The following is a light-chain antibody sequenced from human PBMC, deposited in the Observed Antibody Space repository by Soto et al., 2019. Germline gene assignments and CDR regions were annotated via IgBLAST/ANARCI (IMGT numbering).Light chain of an antibody. CDR2: CAS. J-gene: IGKJ4*01. Sequence: DIGLTQSHCALSLSTGARAILTCRASQIGSSTYLAWFQQKPGQAARLLIYCASTRATGIPDRCCGSGSGTDVSLTISGLEPADFALYYCQQYGVLPPNTFGGGTKVDI. CDR1: QIGSSTY. V-gene: IGKV3-20*01. CDR3: QQYGVLPPNT.